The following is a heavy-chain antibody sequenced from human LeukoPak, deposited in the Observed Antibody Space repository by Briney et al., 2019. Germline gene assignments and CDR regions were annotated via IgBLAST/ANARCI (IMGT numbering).Heavy chain of an antibody. J-gene: IGHJ4*02. Sequence: GGSLRLSCAASGFTFSTSGMHWVRQAPGKGLGWVAVIWYDGSNKHYAESVKSRFSISRDNSKSTLYLQMNSLRAEDTAVYYCARARGVSTGYRPIDYWGQGTLVTVSS. CDR2: IWYDGSNK. D-gene: IGHD3-22*01. CDR3: ARARGVSTGYRPIDY. V-gene: IGHV3-33*01. CDR1: GFTFSTSG.